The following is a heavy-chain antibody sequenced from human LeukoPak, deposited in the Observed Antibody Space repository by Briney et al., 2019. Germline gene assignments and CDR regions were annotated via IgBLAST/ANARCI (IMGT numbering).Heavy chain of an antibody. D-gene: IGHD1-26*01. CDR1: GGSISSTTYY. V-gene: IGHV4-39*02. CDR3: ARDSLSGSYPTGLDF. CDR2: IYYSGRT. J-gene: IGHJ4*02. Sequence: SETLSLTCTVSGGSISSTTYYWAWIRQPPGKGLEWIGSIYYSGRTYYNPSLKSRVTISVDTSGNQFSLNLTSVTAADTAVFYCARDSLSGSYPTGLDFWGQGSLVTVSS.